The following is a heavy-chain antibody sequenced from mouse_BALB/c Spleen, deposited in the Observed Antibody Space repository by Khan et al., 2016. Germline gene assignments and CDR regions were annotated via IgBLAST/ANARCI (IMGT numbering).Heavy chain of an antibody. CDR1: GYAFSAYW. Sequence: QGQLQRPGAELMKPGASVKISCKAAGYAFSAYWIEWIKQRPGQGLEWIGEILPGSETTYYNEKFKGKATFPADTSSNTAYMQRNSLTSEDSAVCYCARYGNVYAMDYWGQGASVTVSS. V-gene: IGHV1-9*01. D-gene: IGHD2-1*01. CDR2: ILPGSETT. CDR3: ARYGNVYAMDY. J-gene: IGHJ4*01.